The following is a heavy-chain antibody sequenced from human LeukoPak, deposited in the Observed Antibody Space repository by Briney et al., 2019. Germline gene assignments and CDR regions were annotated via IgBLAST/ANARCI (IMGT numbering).Heavy chain of an antibody. CDR2: INHSGST. Sequence: NSSETLSLTCTVSGDSISSSSYYWGWIRQPPGKGLEWIGEINHSGSTNYNPSLKSRVTISVDTSKNQFSLKLSSVTAADTAVYYCARGRMGYYDILTGTYAFDIWGQGTMVTVSS. V-gene: IGHV4-39*07. J-gene: IGHJ3*02. CDR3: ARGRMGYYDILTGTYAFDI. CDR1: GDSISSSSYY. D-gene: IGHD3-9*01.